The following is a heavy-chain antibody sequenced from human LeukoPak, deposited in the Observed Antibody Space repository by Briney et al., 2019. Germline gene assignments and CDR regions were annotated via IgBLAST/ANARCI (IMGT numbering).Heavy chain of an antibody. CDR3: AQGGYFAFDM. Sequence: GGSLRLSCVGSGFTFSAYDMQWVRQAPGKGLEWVSGTSSSSGAHYTDSVKGRFTISRDNSKDTLYLQMDSLRAEDTAVYYCAQGGYFAFDMWGQGTMVTVSS. J-gene: IGHJ3*02. CDR2: TSSSSGA. CDR1: GFTFSAYD. V-gene: IGHV3-23*01. D-gene: IGHD2-2*03.